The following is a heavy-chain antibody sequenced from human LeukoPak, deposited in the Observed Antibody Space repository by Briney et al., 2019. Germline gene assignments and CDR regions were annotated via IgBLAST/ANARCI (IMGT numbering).Heavy chain of an antibody. J-gene: IGHJ4*02. Sequence: HPGRSLRLSCAASGFTFDDYAMHWVRQAPGKGLEWVSGISWNSGSIGYADSVKGRFTISRDNAKNSLYLQMNSLRAEDTAVYYCASGWYTHFDYWGQGTLVTVSS. CDR2: ISWNSGSI. D-gene: IGHD6-19*01. CDR3: ASGWYTHFDY. CDR1: GFTFDDYA. V-gene: IGHV3-9*01.